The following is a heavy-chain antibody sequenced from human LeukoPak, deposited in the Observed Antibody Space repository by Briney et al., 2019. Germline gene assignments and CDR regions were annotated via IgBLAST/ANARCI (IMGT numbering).Heavy chain of an antibody. Sequence: GGSLRLSCVVSGFTFSTYAMSWVRQAPGKGLEWVAFISGSGRNKYYADSVKGRFTISRDNFRNTLSLQMNSLRPDDTAIYYCAKDEGVVLSTSFDFGHWGQGTLVAVSS. CDR1: GFTFSTYA. D-gene: IGHD3-10*01. CDR2: ISGSGRNK. V-gene: IGHV3-23*01. J-gene: IGHJ4*02. CDR3: AKDEGVVLSTSFDFGH.